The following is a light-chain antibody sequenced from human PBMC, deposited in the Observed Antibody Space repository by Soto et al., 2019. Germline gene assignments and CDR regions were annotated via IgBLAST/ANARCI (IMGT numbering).Light chain of an antibody. CDR2: GAS. CDR1: QSVSNN. V-gene: IGKV3-15*01. Sequence: EIVMTQSPATLSVSPGERATLSCRASQSVSNNLAWYQQKPGQAPRLLIYGASTRATGIPVRFSGSGSGTEFTLTLSNLQSEDFAVYYCQQYNNWPPLTFGGGTKVEIK. J-gene: IGKJ4*01. CDR3: QQYNNWPPLT.